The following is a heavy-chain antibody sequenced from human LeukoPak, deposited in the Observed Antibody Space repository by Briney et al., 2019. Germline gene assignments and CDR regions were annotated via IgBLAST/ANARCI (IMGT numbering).Heavy chain of an antibody. V-gene: IGHV4-59*01. CDR1: GGSMSSYY. CDR2: GHYSGST. Sequence: PSETLSLTCAVSGGSMSSYYWSWIRQPPGKGLEWIGYGHYSGSTNYNPSLKSRVTISVDSSKSQLSLKLSSVTAADTAVYYCARGYYYYPNWGQGTLVTVSS. J-gene: IGHJ4*02. CDR3: ARGYYYYPN. D-gene: IGHD3-22*01.